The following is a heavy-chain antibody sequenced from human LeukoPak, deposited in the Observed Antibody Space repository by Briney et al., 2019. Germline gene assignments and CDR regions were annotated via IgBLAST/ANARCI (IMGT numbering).Heavy chain of an antibody. CDR2: FDPEDGET. J-gene: IGHJ4*02. Sequence: ASVKVSCKVSGYTLTELSMHWVRQAPGKGLEWMGGFDPEDGETVYAQKFQGRVTMTEDTSTGTAYMELSSLRSEDTAVYYCATPWHCSSTSCYDYWGQGTLVTVSS. V-gene: IGHV1-24*01. CDR3: ATPWHCSSTSCYDY. D-gene: IGHD2-2*01. CDR1: GYTLTELS.